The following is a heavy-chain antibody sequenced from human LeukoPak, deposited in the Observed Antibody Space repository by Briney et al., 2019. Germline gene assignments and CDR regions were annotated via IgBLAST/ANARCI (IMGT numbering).Heavy chain of an antibody. D-gene: IGHD4-11*01. Sequence: SQTLSLTCTVSGGSISSGDYYWSWIRQPPGKGLEWIGYIYYGGSTYYNPSLKSRVTISVDTSKNQFSLKLSSVTAADTAVYYCARAFPHSNYGYYYYGMDVWGQGTTVTVSS. CDR1: GGSISSGDYY. CDR3: ARAFPHSNYGYYYYGMDV. CDR2: IYYGGST. V-gene: IGHV4-30-4*01. J-gene: IGHJ6*02.